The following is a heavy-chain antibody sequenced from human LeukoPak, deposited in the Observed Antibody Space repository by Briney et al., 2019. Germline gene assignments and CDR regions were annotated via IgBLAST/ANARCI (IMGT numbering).Heavy chain of an antibody. CDR3: ARDRPRIAVAGPMSFDY. CDR1: GYTFTSYG. V-gene: IGHV1-18*01. CDR2: ISAYNGNT. D-gene: IGHD6-19*01. Sequence: ASVKVSCKASGYTFTSYGISWVRQAPGQGLEWMGWISAYNGNTNYAQKLQGRVTMTTDTSTSTAYMELRSLRSDDTAVYYCARDRPRIAVAGPMSFDYWGQGTLATVSS. J-gene: IGHJ4*02.